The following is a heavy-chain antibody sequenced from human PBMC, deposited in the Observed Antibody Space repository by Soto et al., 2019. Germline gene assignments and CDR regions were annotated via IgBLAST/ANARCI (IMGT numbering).Heavy chain of an antibody. CDR3: ARAYGHVAY. CDR2: IWYNGSNK. V-gene: IGHV3-33*01. Sequence: QVQLVESGGGVVQPGRSLRLSWAASGFTFSSYGMHWVRQAPGKGLAWVAVIWYNGSNKYYADSVKGRFTISRDNSKNTLYLQMNSLRAGDTAVYYCARAYGHVAYWGQGTLVTVSS. D-gene: IGHD4-17*01. CDR1: GFTFSSYG. J-gene: IGHJ4*02.